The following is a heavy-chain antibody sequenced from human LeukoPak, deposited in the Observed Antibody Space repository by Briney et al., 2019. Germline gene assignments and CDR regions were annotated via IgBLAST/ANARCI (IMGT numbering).Heavy chain of an antibody. V-gene: IGHV3-48*01. Sequence: GGSLRLSCTASGFTFSTYSMNWVRQAPGKGLDWVSYISSGSNAIKYADSVKGRFTISRDNAKNSLYLQMNSLRAEDTAGYYGARVDNYYDSSPYYSDNYWGQGTLVTVSS. J-gene: IGHJ4*02. CDR3: ARVDNYYDSSPYYSDNY. D-gene: IGHD3-22*01. CDR1: GFTFSTYS. CDR2: ISSGSNAI.